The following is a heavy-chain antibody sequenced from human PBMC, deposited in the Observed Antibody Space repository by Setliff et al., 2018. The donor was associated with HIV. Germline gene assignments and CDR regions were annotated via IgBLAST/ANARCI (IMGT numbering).Heavy chain of an antibody. CDR1: GGSISSGDYY. D-gene: IGHD2-21*01. J-gene: IGHJ4*02. CDR2: IYYSGTT. Sequence: SETLSLTCTVSGGSISSGDYYWGWIRQPPGKGLEWIGNIYYSGTTYYNPSLKSRVTISVDTSKNQYSVRLSSVTAADTAFYYCARMWRWSGPESYYFDSWGRGTLVTVSS. CDR3: ARMWRWSGPESYYFDS. V-gene: IGHV4-39*01.